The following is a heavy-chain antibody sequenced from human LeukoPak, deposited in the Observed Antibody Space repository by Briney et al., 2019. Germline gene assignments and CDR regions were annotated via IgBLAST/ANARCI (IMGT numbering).Heavy chain of an antibody. J-gene: IGHJ5*02. D-gene: IGHD6-13*01. CDR2: IRSKAYGGTT. Sequence: KSGRSLSLSCTASGFTFGDYAMSWFRQAPGKGLEWVGFIRSKAYGGTTEYAASVKGRFTISRDDSKSIAYLQMNSLKTEDTAVYYCTRGEDSSSWDPPNWFDPWGQGTLATVSS. V-gene: IGHV3-49*05. CDR1: GFTFGDYA. CDR3: TRGEDSSSWDPPNWFDP.